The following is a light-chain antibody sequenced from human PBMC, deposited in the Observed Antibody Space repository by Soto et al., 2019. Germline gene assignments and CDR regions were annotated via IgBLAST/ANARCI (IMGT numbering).Light chain of an antibody. CDR3: QQYDELPYS. CDR1: QDISNY. CDR2: DAS. J-gene: IGKJ2*03. Sequence: DIQMTQSSSSLSASVGDRVTITCQASQDISNYLNWYQQKPGKAPKVLIYDASNLKTGVPSRFTGSGSGTDFTFTISSLQPEDTATYYCQQYDELPYSFGQGTKLEIK. V-gene: IGKV1-33*01.